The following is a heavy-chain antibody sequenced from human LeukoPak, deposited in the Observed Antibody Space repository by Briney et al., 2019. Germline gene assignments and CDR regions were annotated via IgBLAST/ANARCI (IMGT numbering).Heavy chain of an antibody. Sequence: SETLSLTCTVSGGSISSSSYYWGWIRQPPGKGLEWIGSIYYSGSTYYNPSLKSRVTISVDTSKNQFSLKLSSVTAADTAVYYCACDFWSGYYLSFQTYGMDVWGQGTTVTVSS. CDR3: ACDFWSGYYLSFQTYGMDV. CDR1: GGSISSSSYY. V-gene: IGHV4-39*01. CDR2: IYYSGST. D-gene: IGHD3-3*01. J-gene: IGHJ6*02.